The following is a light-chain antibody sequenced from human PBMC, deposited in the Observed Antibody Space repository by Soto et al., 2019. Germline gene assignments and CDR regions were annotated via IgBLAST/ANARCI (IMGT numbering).Light chain of an antibody. Sequence: EIVITQSPATLSVSPGERATLSCRASQSVSSNLAWYQQKPGQAPRLLIYGASTRATGIPARFSGSGSGTEFTLTISSLQSEDFAVYYCQQYNNWTPITFGQGTRLEI. CDR2: GAS. J-gene: IGKJ5*01. CDR3: QQYNNWTPIT. V-gene: IGKV3-15*01. CDR1: QSVSSN.